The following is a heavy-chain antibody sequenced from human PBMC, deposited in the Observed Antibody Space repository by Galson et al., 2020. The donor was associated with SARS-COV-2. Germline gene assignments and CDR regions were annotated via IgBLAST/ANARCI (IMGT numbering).Heavy chain of an antibody. D-gene: IGHD3-10*01. CDR1: GFTSSSYG. Sequence: GGSLRLSCAASGFTSSSYGMHWVRQAPGKGLEWVAVIWYDGSNKYYADSVKGRFTISRDNSKNTLYLQMNSLRAEDTAVYYCARELLSIYGMDVWGQGTTVTVSS. J-gene: IGHJ6*02. CDR2: IWYDGSNK. CDR3: ARELLSIYGMDV. V-gene: IGHV3-33*01.